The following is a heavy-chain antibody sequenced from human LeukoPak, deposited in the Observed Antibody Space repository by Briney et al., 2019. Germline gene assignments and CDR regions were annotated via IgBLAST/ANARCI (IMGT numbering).Heavy chain of an antibody. CDR3: ARAGGGSYFGY. D-gene: IGHD1-26*01. CDR2: ISSSSSYI. Sequence: GGSLRLSCAASGFTFSSYSMNWVRQAPGKGLEWVSFISSSSSYIYYADSVKGRFTLSRDNAKNSLYLQMNSLRAEDTAVYYCARAGGGSYFGYWGQGTLVTVSS. J-gene: IGHJ4*02. V-gene: IGHV3-21*01. CDR1: GFTFSSYS.